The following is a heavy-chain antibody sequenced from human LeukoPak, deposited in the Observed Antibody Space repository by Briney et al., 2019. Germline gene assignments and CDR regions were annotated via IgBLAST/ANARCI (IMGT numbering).Heavy chain of an antibody. CDR3: TTVDDSSGYPFDY. V-gene: IGHV3-15*01. CDR1: GFTFSNAW. J-gene: IGHJ4*02. Sequence: GGSLRLSCAASGFTFSNAWMSWVRQAPGKGLEWVGRIKSKTDGGTTDYAAPVKGRFTISRDDSKNTLYLQMNSLKTEDTAVYYCTTVDDSSGYPFDYWGQGTLVTVSS. D-gene: IGHD3-22*01. CDR2: IKSKTDGGTT.